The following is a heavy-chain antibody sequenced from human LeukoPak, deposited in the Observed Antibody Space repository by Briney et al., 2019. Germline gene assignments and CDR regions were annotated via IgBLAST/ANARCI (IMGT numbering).Heavy chain of an antibody. D-gene: IGHD5-24*01. CDR2: INQDGSEK. CDR3: ARDGVRDGLYFDY. J-gene: IGHJ4*02. Sequence: GGSLRLSCAASGFSFSSHWMSWVRQAPGKGLEWVANINQDGSEKNNVDSVKGRFTISRDNAKNSLYLQMNSLRAEDTAVYYCARDGVRDGLYFDYWGQGTPVTVSS. V-gene: IGHV3-7*01. CDR1: GFSFSSHW.